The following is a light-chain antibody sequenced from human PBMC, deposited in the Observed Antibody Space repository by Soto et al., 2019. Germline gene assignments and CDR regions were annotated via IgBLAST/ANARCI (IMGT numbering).Light chain of an antibody. Sequence: QSVLTRPPSVSGAPGQRVTISCNGSSSNIGAGYDVHWYQQLPGTAPKLLIYGNSNRPSGVPDRFSVSKSGTSASLAITGLQAEDEADYYCQSYDSSFYVFGTGTKVTV. CDR1: SSNIGAGYD. CDR2: GNS. CDR3: QSYDSSFYV. V-gene: IGLV1-40*01. J-gene: IGLJ1*01.